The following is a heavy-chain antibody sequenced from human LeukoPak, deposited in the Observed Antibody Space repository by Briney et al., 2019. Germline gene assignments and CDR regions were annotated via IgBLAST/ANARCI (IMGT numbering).Heavy chain of an antibody. CDR1: GGSISSGGYY. D-gene: IGHD2-2*02. V-gene: IGHV4-30-2*01. CDR3: ARASPQLLYQY. Sequence: SQTLSLTCTVSGGSISSGGYYWSWIRQPPGKGLEWIGYIYHSGSTYYNPSLKSRVTISVDRSKNQFSLKLSSVTAADTAVYYCARASPQLLYQYWGQGTLVTVSS. J-gene: IGHJ4*02. CDR2: IYHSGST.